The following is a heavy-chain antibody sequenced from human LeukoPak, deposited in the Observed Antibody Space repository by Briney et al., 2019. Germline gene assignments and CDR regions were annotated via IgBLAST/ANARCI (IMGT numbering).Heavy chain of an antibody. Sequence: GGSLRLSCAASGFTFSSYAMSWVRQAPGKGLEWVSAISGSGGSTYYADSVKGRFTISRDNAKNSLYLQMNSLRAEDTAVYYCASHRFKSRVATLDYWGQGTLVTVSS. J-gene: IGHJ4*02. V-gene: IGHV3-23*01. CDR3: ASHRFKSRVATLDY. CDR1: GFTFSSYA. CDR2: ISGSGGST. D-gene: IGHD2-21*02.